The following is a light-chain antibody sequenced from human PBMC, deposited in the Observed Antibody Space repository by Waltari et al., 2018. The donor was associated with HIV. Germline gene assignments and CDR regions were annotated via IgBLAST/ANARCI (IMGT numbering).Light chain of an antibody. J-gene: IGKJ1*01. CDR3: QEYASFSRT. CDR2: QTS. Sequence: DIQMTQSPSTLSASVGDRVTIPCRASRSLSGWLAWYQQKPGRAPKLLIFQTSNLQNGVPSRCSGSGSGTEVTLTISSLQPDDFATYYCQEYASFSRTFGQGTKVEVK. CDR1: RSLSGW. V-gene: IGKV1-5*03.